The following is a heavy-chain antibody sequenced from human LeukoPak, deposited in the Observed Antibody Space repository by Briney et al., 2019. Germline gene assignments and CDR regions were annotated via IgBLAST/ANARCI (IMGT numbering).Heavy chain of an antibody. Sequence: SETLSLTCAVYGGSFSGYYWSWIRQPPGRGLEWIGEINHSGSTNYNPSLKSRVTISVDTSKNQFSLKLSSVTAADTAVYYCARDSFMPGKVEMATKFRLYNWFDPWGQGTLVTVSS. J-gene: IGHJ5*02. CDR2: INHSGST. V-gene: IGHV4-34*01. CDR1: GGSFSGYY. CDR3: ARDSFMPGKVEMATKFRLYNWFDP. D-gene: IGHD5-24*01.